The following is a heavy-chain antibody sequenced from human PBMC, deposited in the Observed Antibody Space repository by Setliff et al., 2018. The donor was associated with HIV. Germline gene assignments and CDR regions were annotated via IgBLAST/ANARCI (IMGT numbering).Heavy chain of an antibody. D-gene: IGHD4-4*01. CDR2: INTNTGNP. Sequence: ASVKVSCKASGYTFTSYAMNWVRQAPGQGLEWMGWINTNTGNPTYAQVFTGRFVFSLDTSVSTAYLQISSLKAEDTAVYYCARGAMTTSRSGTTHWFDPWGQGTLVTVSS. CDR3: ARGAMTTSRSGTTHWFDP. J-gene: IGHJ5*02. CDR1: GYTFTSYA. V-gene: IGHV7-4-1*02.